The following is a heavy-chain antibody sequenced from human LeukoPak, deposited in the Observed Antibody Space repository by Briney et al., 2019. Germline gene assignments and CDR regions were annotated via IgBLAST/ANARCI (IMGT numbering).Heavy chain of an antibody. CDR1: GFTFSSFA. Sequence: GGSLRLSCAASGFTFSSFATNWVRQAPGKGLEWVSTISGSGGSTYYADSVKGRFTISRDNSKNTLYLQMNSLRAEDTAVYYCAKDRDSYGYVDYWGQGTLVTVSS. J-gene: IGHJ4*02. D-gene: IGHD5-18*01. CDR2: ISGSGGST. V-gene: IGHV3-23*01. CDR3: AKDRDSYGYVDY.